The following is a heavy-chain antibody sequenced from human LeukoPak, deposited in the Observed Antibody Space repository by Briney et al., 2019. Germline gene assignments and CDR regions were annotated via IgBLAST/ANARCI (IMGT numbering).Heavy chain of an antibody. D-gene: IGHD6-19*01. Sequence: PSEALSLNCTVSGGSISSYYWSWIRQPPGKGLEWIGYIYYSGSTNYNPSLKSRVTISVDTSKNQFSLKLSSVTAADTAVYYCARQDSSGWSSFFDYWGQGTLVTVSS. CDR2: IYYSGST. CDR1: GGSISSYY. CDR3: ARQDSSGWSSFFDY. V-gene: IGHV4-59*08. J-gene: IGHJ4*02.